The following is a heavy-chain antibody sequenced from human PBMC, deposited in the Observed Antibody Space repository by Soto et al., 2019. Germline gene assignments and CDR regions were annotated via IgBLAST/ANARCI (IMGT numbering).Heavy chain of an antibody. CDR3: ARGPTRSYNYFDP. CDR1: GYLFTNYG. J-gene: IGHJ5*02. Sequence: ASVKVSCKASGYLFTNYGITWVRRAPGQGLEWMGWISANSGITYNAERLQGRVTMTTDTSTSTAYLELRNLGSDDTAIYYCARGPTRSYNYFDPWGQGTLVTVSS. V-gene: IGHV1-18*01. CDR2: ISANSGIT.